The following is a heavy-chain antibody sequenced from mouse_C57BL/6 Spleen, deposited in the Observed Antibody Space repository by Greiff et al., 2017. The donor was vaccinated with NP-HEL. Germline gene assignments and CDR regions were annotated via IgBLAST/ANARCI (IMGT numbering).Heavy chain of an antibody. CDR3: ARGGGYYAFAY. CDR1: GYTFTSYG. Sequence: QVQLKQSGAELARPGASVKLSCKASGYTFTSYGISWVKQRTGQGLEWIGEIYPRSGNTYYNEKFKGKATLTADKSSSTAYMELRSLTSEDSAVYFCARGGGYYAFAYWGQGTLVTVSA. CDR2: IYPRSGNT. J-gene: IGHJ3*01. V-gene: IGHV1-81*01. D-gene: IGHD2-3*01.